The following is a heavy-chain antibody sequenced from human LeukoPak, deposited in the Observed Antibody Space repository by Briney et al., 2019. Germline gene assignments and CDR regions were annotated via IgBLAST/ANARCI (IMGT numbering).Heavy chain of an antibody. Sequence: SVKVSCTASGGTFSSYAISWVRQAPGQGLEWMGGIIPIFGTANYAQKFQGRVTITADESTSTAYMELSSLRSEDTAVYYCASWGGQLGYCSGGSCENWFDPWSQGTLVTVSS. CDR3: ASWGGQLGYCSGGSCENWFDP. D-gene: IGHD2-15*01. J-gene: IGHJ5*02. V-gene: IGHV1-69*13. CDR2: IIPIFGTA. CDR1: GGTFSSYA.